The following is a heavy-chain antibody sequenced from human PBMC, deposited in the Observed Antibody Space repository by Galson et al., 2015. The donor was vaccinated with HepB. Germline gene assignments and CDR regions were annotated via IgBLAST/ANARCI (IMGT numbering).Heavy chain of an antibody. D-gene: IGHD3-16*02. V-gene: IGHV1-2*06. CDR3: AISPNHDYIWGSYRETNYFDY. Sequence: SVKVSCKASGYTFTGYYMHWVRQAPGQGLEWMGRINPNSGGTNYAQRFQGRVTMTRDTSISTAYMELSRLRSDDTAVYYCAISPNHDYIWGSYRETNYFDYWGQGTLVTVSS. CDR1: GYTFTGYY. J-gene: IGHJ4*02. CDR2: INPNSGGT.